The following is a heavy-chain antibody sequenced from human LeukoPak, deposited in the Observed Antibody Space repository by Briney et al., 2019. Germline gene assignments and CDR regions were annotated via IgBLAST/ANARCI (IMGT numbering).Heavy chain of an antibody. Sequence: GGSLRLSCAASGFTFSSYAMHWVRQAPGKGLEWVAVISYDGSNKYYADSVKGRLTIPRDNSKNTLYLQMHSLRAEDTAVYYCARLGSYGYFDYWGQGTLVTVSS. CDR3: ARLGSYGYFDY. CDR1: GFTFSSYA. CDR2: ISYDGSNK. J-gene: IGHJ4*02. V-gene: IGHV3-30*04. D-gene: IGHD5-18*01.